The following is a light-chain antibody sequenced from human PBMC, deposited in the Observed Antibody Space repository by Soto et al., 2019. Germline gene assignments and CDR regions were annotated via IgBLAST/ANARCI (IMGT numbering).Light chain of an antibody. V-gene: IGKV3-11*01. CDR3: QQRTKWPTTT. CDR2: EAS. CDR1: QNVRSY. Sequence: EIVLTQSPATLSLSPGERATLSCRASQNVRSYLAWYQQKPGQAPRLLIHEASSRATGIPDRFSGSGSGTDFTLTISSLEPEDSAVYYCQQRTKWPTTTFGQGKRLEIK. J-gene: IGKJ5*01.